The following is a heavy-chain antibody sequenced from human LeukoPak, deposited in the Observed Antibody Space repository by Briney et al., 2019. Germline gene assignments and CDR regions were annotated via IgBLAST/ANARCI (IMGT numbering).Heavy chain of an antibody. CDR2: INSDGSST. J-gene: IGHJ4*02. CDR3: ARDHTIFGVALRY. V-gene: IGHV3-74*01. CDR1: GFTFSSYC. D-gene: IGHD3-3*01. Sequence: GGSLRLSCAASGFTFSSYCMHWVRQAPGKGLVWVSRINSDGSSTSYADSVKGRFTISRDNAKNTLYLQMNSLRAEDTAVYYCARDHTIFGVALRYWGQGTLVTVSS.